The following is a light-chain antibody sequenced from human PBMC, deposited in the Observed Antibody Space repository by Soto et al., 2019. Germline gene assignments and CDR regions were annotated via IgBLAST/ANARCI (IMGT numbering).Light chain of an antibody. CDR2: AAS. CDR1: QAISSY. CDR3: LQLNSYPLT. V-gene: IGKV1-9*01. J-gene: IGKJ4*01. Sequence: IQLTQSPSFLSASVGDRVTITCRASQAISSYLDWYQQKPGKGPKLLIHAASTLQSGVPLRFSGSGSGTEFTLTISSLQPEDFATYYCLQLNSYPLTFGGGTKVDIK.